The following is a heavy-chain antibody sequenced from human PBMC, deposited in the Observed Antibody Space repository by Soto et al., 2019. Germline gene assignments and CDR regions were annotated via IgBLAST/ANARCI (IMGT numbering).Heavy chain of an antibody. V-gene: IGHV3-48*03. CDR2: ISSSGSTI. CDR1: GFTFSSYE. Sequence: EVQLVESGGGLVQPGGSLRLSCAASGFTFSSYEMNWVRQAPGKGLEWVSYISSSGSTIYYADSVKGRFTISRDNAKNSLYLQMNSLRAEDTAVYYCARDHRYSGYDFRVIAGSYYYYGMDVWGQGTTVTVSS. CDR3: ARDHRYSGYDFRVIAGSYYYYGMDV. J-gene: IGHJ6*02. D-gene: IGHD5-12*01.